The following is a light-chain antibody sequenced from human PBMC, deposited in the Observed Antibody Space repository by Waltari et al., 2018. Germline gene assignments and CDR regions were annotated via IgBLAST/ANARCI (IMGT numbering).Light chain of an antibody. V-gene: IGLV4-69*01. CDR1: GEYSAYA. Sequence: LVLTQSPSASASLGAPVKLTCSLPGEYSAYAIAWHQKQPLKGPRYLMTDNSDGSLEQGDGISERCSGSSSDLDRYPIVSRLQSDDDAEYFCQTGGPGIQVFGGGTKLTVL. J-gene: IGLJ2*01. CDR2: DNSDGSL. CDR3: QTGGPGIQV.